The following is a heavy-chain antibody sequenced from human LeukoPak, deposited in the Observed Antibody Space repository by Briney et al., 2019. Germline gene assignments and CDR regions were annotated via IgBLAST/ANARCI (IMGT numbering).Heavy chain of an antibody. CDR3: ARGIWEMATIPYWYFDI. Sequence: PSETLSLTCTISGASISNYYWSWIRQPAGKGLEWIGRISTSGSTNYNPSLKSRVTMSVDTSKNQFSLKLSSVTAADTALYYCARGIWEMATIPYWYFDIWGRGTLVTVSS. V-gene: IGHV4-4*07. D-gene: IGHD5-24*01. J-gene: IGHJ2*01. CDR1: GASISNYY. CDR2: ISTSGST.